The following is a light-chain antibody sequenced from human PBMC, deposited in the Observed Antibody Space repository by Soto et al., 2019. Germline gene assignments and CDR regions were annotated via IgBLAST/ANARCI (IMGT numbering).Light chain of an antibody. CDR3: CSYAGSSYV. Sequence: QSALTQPASVSGSPGQSITISCTGTSSDVGSYNLVSWYQQHPGKAPKLIIYEGTKRPSGVSNRFSGSKSGNTASLTISGLQAEDEADYYCCSYAGSSYVFGTGTKLTVL. J-gene: IGLJ1*01. CDR1: SSDVGSYNL. V-gene: IGLV2-23*01. CDR2: EGT.